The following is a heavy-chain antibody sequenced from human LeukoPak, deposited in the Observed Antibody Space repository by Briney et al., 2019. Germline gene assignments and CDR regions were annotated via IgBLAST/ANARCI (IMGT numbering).Heavy chain of an antibody. Sequence: KASETLSLTCTVSGGSISSGGYDWSWIRQHPGKGLEWIGYIYYSGSTYYNPSLKSRVTISVDTSKNQFSLKLSSVTAADTAVYYCASTASRDAGDNWGQGTLVTVSS. V-gene: IGHV4-31*03. J-gene: IGHJ4*02. CDR2: IYYSGST. CDR3: ASTASRDAGDN. CDR1: GGSISSGGYD. D-gene: IGHD5-18*01.